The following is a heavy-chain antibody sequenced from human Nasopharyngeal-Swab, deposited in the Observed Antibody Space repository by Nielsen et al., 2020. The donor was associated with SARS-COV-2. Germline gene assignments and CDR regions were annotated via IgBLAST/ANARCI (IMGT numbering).Heavy chain of an antibody. V-gene: IGHV1-8*01. J-gene: IGHJ5*02. Sequence: ASVKVSCKASGHTFTSYDINWVRQATGQGLEWMGWMNPNSGNTGYAQKFQGRVTMTRNTSISTAYMELSSLRSEDTAVYYCARALTRSITIFGVVIPNWFDPWGQGTLVTVSS. D-gene: IGHD3-3*01. CDR1: GHTFTSYD. CDR3: ARALTRSITIFGVVIPNWFDP. CDR2: MNPNSGNT.